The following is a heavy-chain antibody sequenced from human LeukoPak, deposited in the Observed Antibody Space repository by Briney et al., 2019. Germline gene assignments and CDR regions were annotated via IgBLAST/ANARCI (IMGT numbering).Heavy chain of an antibody. CDR2: IYSGDST. D-gene: IGHD5-12*01. V-gene: IGHV3-53*04. CDR3: GRDWGTNSGYGLGGDAFDI. Sequence: GGSLRLSCAASGFIVSSNYMSWVRQAPGRGLEWVSVIYSGDSTYYAGSVKGRLTIPRQNSKNTLYLQMNSLRAEDTAVYDCGRDWGTNSGYGLGGDAFDIWGQGTMVTVSS. J-gene: IGHJ3*02. CDR1: GFIVSSNY.